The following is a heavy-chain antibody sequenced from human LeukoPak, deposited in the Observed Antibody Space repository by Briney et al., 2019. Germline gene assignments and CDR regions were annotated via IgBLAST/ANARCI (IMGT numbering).Heavy chain of an antibody. V-gene: IGHV3-33*01. CDR3: ARYTLYSYGSPYYFDY. J-gene: IGHJ4*02. CDR1: GFTFSSYG. Sequence: PGGSLRLSCAASGFTFSSYGMHWVRQAPGKGLEWVAVIWYDGSNKYYADSVKGRFTISRDNSKNTLYVQMNSLRAEDTAVYYCARYTLYSYGSPYYFDYWGQGTLVTVSS. CDR2: IWYDGSNK. D-gene: IGHD5-18*01.